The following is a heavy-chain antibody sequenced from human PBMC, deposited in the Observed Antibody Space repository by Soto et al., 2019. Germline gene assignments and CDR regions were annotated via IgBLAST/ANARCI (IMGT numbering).Heavy chain of an antibody. CDR3: ARGSRRGLDY. CDR1: RGSFNAYY. CDR2: FNHSGRT. V-gene: IGHV4-34*01. D-gene: IGHD3-16*01. Sequence: QVQLQQWGAGLLKPSETLSLTCAVQRGSFNAYYWGWIRQPPGKGLEWIGEFNHSGRTPYNPSLMSRVTISVDMSKNQFSLKLSSVAAVDTAGYYCARGSRRGLDYWGQGTVVTVCS. J-gene: IGHJ4*02.